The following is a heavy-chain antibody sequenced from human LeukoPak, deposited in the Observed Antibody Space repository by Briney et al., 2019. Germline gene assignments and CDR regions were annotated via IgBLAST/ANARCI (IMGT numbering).Heavy chain of an antibody. D-gene: IGHD3-9*01. CDR3: AKERYFDWLSTLDY. J-gene: IGHJ4*02. V-gene: IGHV3-23*01. CDR1: GFTFSSYG. CDR2: ISGSGGST. Sequence: GGSLRLSCAASGFTFSSYGSNWVRQAPGKGLEWVSAISGSGGSTYYADSVKGRFTISRDNSKNTLYLQMNSLRAEDTAVYYCAKERYFDWLSTLDYWGQGTLVTVSS.